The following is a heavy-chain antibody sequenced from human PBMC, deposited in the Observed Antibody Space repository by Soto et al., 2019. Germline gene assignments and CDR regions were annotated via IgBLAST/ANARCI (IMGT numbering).Heavy chain of an antibody. CDR2: MNPNSGHT. CDR3: ARPGATFCGGDCYSDY. CDR1: GYTFTNFD. J-gene: IGHJ4*02. D-gene: IGHD2-21*02. V-gene: IGHV1-8*02. Sequence: QVQLVQSGAEVKRPGASVKVSCKASGYTFTNFDLNWVRQAPGQGLEWMGWMNPNSGHTGYEHKFQGRVTMTRDTSINTAYMELSSLKSEDTAVYFCARPGATFCGGDCYSDYWGQGTLVIVSS.